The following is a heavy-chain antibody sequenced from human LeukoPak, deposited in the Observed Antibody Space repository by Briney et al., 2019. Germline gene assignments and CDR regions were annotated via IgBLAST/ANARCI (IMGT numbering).Heavy chain of an antibody. CDR3: ARHGNWDPFDY. Sequence: SETLSLTCAVYGGSFSGYYWSWIRQPPGKGLEWIGTVYYTGSTYYKPSLKSRLTISVDRSKNHFSLKMNSVTAADTGVYYCARHGNWDPFDYWGQGILVTVSS. CDR2: VYYTGST. V-gene: IGHV4-34*01. J-gene: IGHJ4*02. D-gene: IGHD7-27*01. CDR1: GGSFSGYY.